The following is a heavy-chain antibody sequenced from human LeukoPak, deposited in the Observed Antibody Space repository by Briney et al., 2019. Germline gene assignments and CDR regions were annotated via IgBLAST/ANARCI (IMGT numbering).Heavy chain of an antibody. CDR1: GFTFSSYS. J-gene: IGHJ5*02. Sequence: GGSLRLSCAASGFTFSSYSMNWVRQAPGKGLEWVSSISSSSSYIYYADSVKGRFTISRDNAKNSLYLQMNSLRAEDTAVYFCAREVYSSSTNCLDRWGRGTLVTVSS. CDR3: AREVYSSSTNCLDR. CDR2: ISSSSSYI. D-gene: IGHD6-13*01. V-gene: IGHV3-21*01.